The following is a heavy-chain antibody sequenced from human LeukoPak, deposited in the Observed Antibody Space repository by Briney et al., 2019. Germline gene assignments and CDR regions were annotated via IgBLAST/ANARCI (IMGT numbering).Heavy chain of an antibody. CDR1: GFTFSGYW. V-gene: IGHV3-7*01. D-gene: IGHD2-2*01. J-gene: IGHJ4*02. Sequence: GGSLRLSCAASGFTFSGYWMSWVRQAPGKGLEWVANIKQDGSEKYYVDSVKGRFTISRDNAKNSLYLQMNSLRAEDTAVYYCARDIVVVRYWGQGTLVTVSS. CDR3: ARDIVVVRY. CDR2: IKQDGSEK.